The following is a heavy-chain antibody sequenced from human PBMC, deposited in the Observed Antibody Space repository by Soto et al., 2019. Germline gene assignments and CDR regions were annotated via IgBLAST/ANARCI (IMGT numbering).Heavy chain of an antibody. D-gene: IGHD2-21*02. J-gene: IGHJ6*02. CDR2: IYWDDDK. Sequence: QITLKESGPSLVKPTQTLTLTCTFSGFSLSTGGVGVGWIRQPPGKALEWLALIYWDDDKRYSPSLRSRLTVTNNTSKNEGVLTMTNMDPVDTATYYCAHSRCGGDCLQSYSSHYYYGMDVWGQGTTVTVSS. CDR1: GFSLSTGGVG. V-gene: IGHV2-5*02. CDR3: AHSRCGGDCLQSYSSHYYYGMDV.